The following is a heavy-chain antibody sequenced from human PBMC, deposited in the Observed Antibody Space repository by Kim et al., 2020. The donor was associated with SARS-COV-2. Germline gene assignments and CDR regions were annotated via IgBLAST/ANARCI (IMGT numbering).Heavy chain of an antibody. D-gene: IGHD5-18*01. Sequence: GGSLRLSCAASGFTFSSYGMHWVRQAPGKGLEWVAVIWYDGSNKYYADSVKGRFTISRDNSKNTLYLQMNSLRAEDTAVYYCARDLVSLTAMVTYYYHGMDVWGQGTTVTVSS. CDR3: ARDLVSLTAMVTYYYHGMDV. V-gene: IGHV3-33*01. CDR2: IWYDGSNK. CDR1: GFTFSSYG. J-gene: IGHJ6*02.